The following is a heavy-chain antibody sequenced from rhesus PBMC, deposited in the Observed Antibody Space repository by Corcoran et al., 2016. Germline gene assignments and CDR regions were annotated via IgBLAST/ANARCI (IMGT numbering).Heavy chain of an antibody. J-gene: IGHJ6*01. CDR2: INSGEGST. CDR3: AKEDSSWSEGYGLDS. V-gene: IGHV3S42*01. CDR1: GFTFRIYW. D-gene: IGHD6-13*01. Sequence: EVQLVESGGGLAKPGGSLRLSCAASGFTFRIYWINWVRQPPGKGREWISDINSGEGSTYYAECVKGRFTISSDNSKNKLSLQMNSLRAEDTAVYYCAKEDSSWSEGYGLDSWGQGVVITVSS.